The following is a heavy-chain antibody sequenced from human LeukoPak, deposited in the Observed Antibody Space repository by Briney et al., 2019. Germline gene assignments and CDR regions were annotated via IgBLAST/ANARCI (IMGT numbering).Heavy chain of an antibody. CDR3: ARHTSGDYSPFDY. CDR1: GGSINGYH. D-gene: IGHD4-17*01. J-gene: IGHJ4*02. CDR2: LYYTGST. Sequence: SETLSPTCTVSGGSINGYHWSWIWQLPGKGLEWLGYLYYTGSTNYNPSLNSRVTISLDTSNNQFSLKLTSVTAADTAVYYCARHTSGDYSPFDYWGQGTLVTVSS. V-gene: IGHV4-59*08.